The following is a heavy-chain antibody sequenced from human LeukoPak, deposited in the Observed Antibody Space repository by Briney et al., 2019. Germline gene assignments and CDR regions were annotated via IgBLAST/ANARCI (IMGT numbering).Heavy chain of an antibody. CDR3: ARLMGSVTTYDY. CDR2: ISSSGSTI. V-gene: IGHV3-48*03. CDR1: GFTFSSYE. Sequence: PGGSLRLSCAASGFTFSSYEMNWVRQVPGKGLEWVSCISSSGSTIYYADSVKGRFTISRDNAKNSLYLQMNGLRAGDTAVYYCARLMGSVTTYDYWGQGTLVTVSS. D-gene: IGHD4-11*01. J-gene: IGHJ4*02.